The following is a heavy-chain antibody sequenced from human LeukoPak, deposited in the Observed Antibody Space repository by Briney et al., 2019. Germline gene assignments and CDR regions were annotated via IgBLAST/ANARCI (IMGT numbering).Heavy chain of an antibody. CDR2: INPNSGGT. V-gene: IGHV1-2*02. D-gene: IGHD6-13*01. CDR3: AREDSLAAAGIDY. CDR1: GYTFTGYY. J-gene: IGHJ4*02. Sequence: ASVKVSCKASGYTFTGYYMHWVRQTPGQGLEWMRWINPNSGGTNYAQKFQGRVTMTRDTSISTAYMELSRLRSDDTAVYYCAREDSLAAAGIDYWGQGTLVTVSS.